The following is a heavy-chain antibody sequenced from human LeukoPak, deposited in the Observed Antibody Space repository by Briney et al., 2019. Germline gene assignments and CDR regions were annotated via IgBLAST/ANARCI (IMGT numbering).Heavy chain of an antibody. CDR3: ARGDSGYIDY. V-gene: IGHV1-2*02. CDR2: INPNSGGT. D-gene: IGHD1-26*01. Sequence: ASVKVSCKASGYTFSAYNMHWVRQAPGQGLEWMGWINPNSGGTNCAQKFQGRVTMTRNTSISTAYMELSSLRSEDTAVYYCARGDSGYIDYWGQGTLVTVSS. J-gene: IGHJ4*02. CDR1: GYTFSAYN.